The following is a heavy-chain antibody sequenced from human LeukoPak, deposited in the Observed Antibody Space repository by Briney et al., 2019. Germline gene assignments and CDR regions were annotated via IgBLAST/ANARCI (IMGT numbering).Heavy chain of an antibody. Sequence: ASVKVSCKVSGYTFTDYYMHWVQQAPGKGPEWMGIVDPEDGETIYAEKFQGRVTITADTSTDTAYMELSSLRSEDTAVYYCAAVTRYYYDSSGYYYWGQGTLVTVSS. CDR3: AAVTRYYYDSSGYYY. J-gene: IGHJ4*02. V-gene: IGHV1-69-2*01. CDR2: VDPEDGET. D-gene: IGHD3-22*01. CDR1: GYTFTDYY.